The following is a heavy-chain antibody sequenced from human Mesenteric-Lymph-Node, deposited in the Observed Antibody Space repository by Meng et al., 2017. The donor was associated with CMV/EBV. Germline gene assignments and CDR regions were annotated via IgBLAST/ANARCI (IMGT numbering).Heavy chain of an antibody. CDR1: GFTVSSNY. V-gene: IGHV3-66*02. CDR2: IYSGGST. CDR3: AKEGDFDFWSGYYGFDP. D-gene: IGHD3-3*01. J-gene: IGHJ5*02. Sequence: GESLKISCAASGFTVSSNYMSWVRQAPGKGLEWVSVIYSGGSTYYADSVKGRFTISRDNSKNTLYLQMNSLRAEDTAVYYCAKEGDFDFWSGYYGFDPWGQGTLVTVSS.